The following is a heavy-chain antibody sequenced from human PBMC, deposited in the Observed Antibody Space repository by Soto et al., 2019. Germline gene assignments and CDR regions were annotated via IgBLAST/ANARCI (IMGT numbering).Heavy chain of an antibody. CDR3: ARDRGVVIPAVTYGMDV. CDR1: GYTFTGYY. CDR2: ISSYNGNT. J-gene: IGHJ6*02. D-gene: IGHD2-2*01. V-gene: IGHV1-18*04. Sequence: GALVKVSCKASGYTFTGYYMHWVRQAPGQGLEWMGWISSYNGNTRYAQKFQGRVTLTTDTSTSTGYMDLRDLRSDDTAIYYCARDRGVVIPAVTYGMDVWGQGTTVTVSS.